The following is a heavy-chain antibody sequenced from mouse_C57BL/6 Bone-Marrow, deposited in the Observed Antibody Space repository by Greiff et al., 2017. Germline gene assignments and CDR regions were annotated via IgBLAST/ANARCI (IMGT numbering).Heavy chain of an antibody. V-gene: IGHV5-17*01. CDR1: GFTFSDYG. D-gene: IGHD2-3*01. CDR3: ARTGYYDYFDY. Sequence: EVKLMESGGGLVKPGGSLKLSCAASGFTFSDYGMHWVRQAPEKGLEWVAYISSGSSTIYYADTVKGRFTISRDNAKNTLFLQLTSLRSEDAAVYYCARTGYYDYFDYWGQGTTLTVSS. J-gene: IGHJ2*01. CDR2: ISSGSSTI.